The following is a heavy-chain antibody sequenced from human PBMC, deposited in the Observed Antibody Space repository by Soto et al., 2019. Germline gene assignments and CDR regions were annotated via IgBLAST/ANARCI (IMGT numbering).Heavy chain of an antibody. CDR3: ARDRLVVYDSSGSRPPPYGMDV. D-gene: IGHD3-22*01. CDR2: ISSSSSYI. CDR1: GFTFSSYS. V-gene: IGHV3-21*01. J-gene: IGHJ6*02. Sequence: GGSLRLSCAASGFTFSSYSMNWVRQAPGKGLEWVSSISSSSSYIYYADSVKGRFTISRDNAKNSLYLQMNSLRAEDTAVYYCARDRLVVYDSSGSRPPPYGMDVWGQGTTVTVSS.